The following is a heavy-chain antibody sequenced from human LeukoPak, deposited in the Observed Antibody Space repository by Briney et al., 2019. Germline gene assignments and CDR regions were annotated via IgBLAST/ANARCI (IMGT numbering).Heavy chain of an antibody. Sequence: GGSLRLSCEASGVTFSSYAMSWVRQAPGKGLEWVSAISGSGGSTYYADSVKGRFTISRDNSKNTLYLQMNSLRAEDTAVYYCAKGTGRYCSSTSCSLGKMDYYYGMDVWGQGTTVTVSS. CDR1: GVTFSSYA. CDR3: AKGTGRYCSSTSCSLGKMDYYYGMDV. CDR2: ISGSGGST. J-gene: IGHJ6*02. V-gene: IGHV3-23*01. D-gene: IGHD2-2*01.